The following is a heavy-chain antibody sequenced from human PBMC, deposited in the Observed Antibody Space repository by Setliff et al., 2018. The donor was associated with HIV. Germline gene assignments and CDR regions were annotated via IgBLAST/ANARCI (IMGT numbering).Heavy chain of an antibody. CDR1: GYSISSGYY. J-gene: IGHJ4*02. V-gene: IGHV4-59*12. CDR3: ARDRGGSYDY. CDR2: IYYSGST. Sequence: SETLSLTCAVSGYSISSGYYWSWIRQPPGKGLEWIGYIYYSGSTNYNPSLKSRVTISVDTSKNQFSLKLSSVTAADTAVYYCARDRGGSYDYWGQGTLVTVPQ. D-gene: IGHD1-26*01.